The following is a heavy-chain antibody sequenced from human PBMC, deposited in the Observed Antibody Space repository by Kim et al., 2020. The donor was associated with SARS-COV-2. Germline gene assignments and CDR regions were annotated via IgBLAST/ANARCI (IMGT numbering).Heavy chain of an antibody. CDR3: ARTIAARGIFDY. J-gene: IGHJ4*02. Sequence: NYTPSLKSRVTISVDTSKNQFSLKLSSVAAADTAVYYCARTIAARGIFDYWGQGTLVTVSS. D-gene: IGHD6-6*01. V-gene: IGHV4-34*01.